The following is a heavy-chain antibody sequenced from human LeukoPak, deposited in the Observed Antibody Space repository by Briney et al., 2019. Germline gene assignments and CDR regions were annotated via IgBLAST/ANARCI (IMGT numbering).Heavy chain of an antibody. CDR3: ARDSRRVYLGQAGKKFGEDYMDV. D-gene: IGHD3-16*01. CDR1: GGSISSGDYY. Sequence: SETLSLTCTVSGGSISSGDYYWSWIRQPPGKGLEWIGYIYYSGSTYYNPSLKSRVTISVDTSKNQFSLKLSSVTAADTAVYYCARDSRRVYLGQAGKKFGEDYMDVWGKGTTVTVSS. J-gene: IGHJ6*03. CDR2: IYYSGST. V-gene: IGHV4-30-4*08.